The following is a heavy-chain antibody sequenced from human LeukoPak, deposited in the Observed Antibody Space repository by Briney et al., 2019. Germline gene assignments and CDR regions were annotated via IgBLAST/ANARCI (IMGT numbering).Heavy chain of an antibody. CDR3: ARGPAYCSGGSCYETHYYFDY. CDR1: GFTFSSYA. Sequence: GGSLRLSCAASGFTFSSYAMHWVRQAPGKGLEYVSAISSNGGSTYYANSVKGRLTISRDNSKNTLYLQMGSLRAEDMAVYYCARGPAYCSGGSCYETHYYFDYWGQGTLVTVSS. V-gene: IGHV3-64*01. CDR2: ISSNGGST. D-gene: IGHD2-15*01. J-gene: IGHJ4*02.